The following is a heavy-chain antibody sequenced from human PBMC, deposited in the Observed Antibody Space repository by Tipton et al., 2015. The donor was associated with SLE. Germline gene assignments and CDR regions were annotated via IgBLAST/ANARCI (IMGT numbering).Heavy chain of an antibody. Sequence: TLSLTCTVSGGSISSGDYYWSWIRQPPGKGLEWIGYIYYSGSTYYNPSLKSRVTISVDTSKNQFSLKLSSVTAADTAVYYCARGEQQLAHDAFDIWGQGTMVTVSS. CDR2: IYYSGST. D-gene: IGHD6-13*01. CDR3: ARGEQQLAHDAFDI. J-gene: IGHJ3*02. V-gene: IGHV4-30-4*08. CDR1: GGSISSGDYY.